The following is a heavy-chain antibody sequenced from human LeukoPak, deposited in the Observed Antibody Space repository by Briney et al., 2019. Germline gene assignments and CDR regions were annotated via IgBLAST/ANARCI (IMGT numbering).Heavy chain of an antibody. J-gene: IGHJ5*02. CDR1: GDSISYFY. D-gene: IGHD3-22*01. Sequence: SETLSLTCSVSGDSISYFYWSWIRQAAGKGLEWIGYIHNSGITNYNPSLKSRVTISVDTSKNQFSLKLSSVTAADTAVYYCARDRYYYDSSGTRWFDPWGQGTLVTVSS. CDR2: IHNSGIT. V-gene: IGHV4-59*01. CDR3: ARDRYYYDSSGTRWFDP.